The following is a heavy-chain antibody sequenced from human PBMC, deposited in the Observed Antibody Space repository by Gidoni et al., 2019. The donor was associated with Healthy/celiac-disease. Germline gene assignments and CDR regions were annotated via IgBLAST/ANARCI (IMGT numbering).Heavy chain of an antibody. J-gene: IGHJ4*02. V-gene: IGHV3-21*01. Sequence: EVQLVESGGGLVKPGGSLRLSCAASGFTFSSDSMNWVRQAPGKGLEWVSSISSSSSYIYYADSVKGRFTISRDNAKNSLYLQMNSLRAEDTAVYYCARDGGDDQLLPFDYWGQGTLVTVSS. CDR1: GFTFSSDS. CDR2: ISSSSSYI. D-gene: IGHD2-2*01. CDR3: ARDGGDDQLLPFDY.